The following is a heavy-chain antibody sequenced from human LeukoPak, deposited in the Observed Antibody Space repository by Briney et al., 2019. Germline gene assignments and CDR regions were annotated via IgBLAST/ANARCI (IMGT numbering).Heavy chain of an antibody. Sequence: GGSLTLSCVGSGFTFSTYNMNWVRQAPGKGPEWVSYISSGSVTMYYADSVRGRFTISRDNAKNSLYVQMNSLRDEDTAFYYCARDQIGLDGAFDLWGQGTTVTVSS. CDR2: ISSGSVTM. CDR3: ARDQIGLDGAFDL. J-gene: IGHJ3*01. V-gene: IGHV3-48*02. CDR1: GFTFSTYN. D-gene: IGHD3/OR15-3a*01.